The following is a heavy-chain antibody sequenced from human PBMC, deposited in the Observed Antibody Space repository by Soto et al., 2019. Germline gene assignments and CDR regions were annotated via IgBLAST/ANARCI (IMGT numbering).Heavy chain of an antibody. D-gene: IGHD5-12*01. CDR2: IYYSGST. CDR3: ARRERWLHLDV. Sequence: SETLSLTCTVSGGSISSSSYYWGWIRQPPGKGLEWIGSIYYSGSTYYNPSLKSRVTISVDTSKNQFSLKLSSVTAADTAVYYCARRERWLHLDVWGQGTTVTVSS. CDR1: GGSISSSSYY. J-gene: IGHJ6*02. V-gene: IGHV4-39*01.